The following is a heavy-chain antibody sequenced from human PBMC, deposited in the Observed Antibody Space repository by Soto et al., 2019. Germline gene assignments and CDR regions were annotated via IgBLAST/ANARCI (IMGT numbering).Heavy chain of an antibody. V-gene: IGHV4-59*08. D-gene: IGHD1-26*01. CDR3: ARQGFRALHGLVDV. Sequence: QVLLQESGPGLVKPSETLSLSCTVSGDSISSYYWGWIRQPPGKEMEWIGYVSPFWGSAYNPSLQSLIAISLHTPKSQFSLELTSVTATDTAVYYCARQGFRALHGLVDVWVQGTTVTVSS. J-gene: IGHJ6*02. CDR1: GDSISSYY. CDR2: VSPFWGS.